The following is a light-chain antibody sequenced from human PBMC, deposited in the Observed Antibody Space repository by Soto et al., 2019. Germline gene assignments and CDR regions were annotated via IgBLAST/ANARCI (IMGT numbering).Light chain of an antibody. CDR2: DDS. V-gene: IGLV3-21*04. Sequence: SYELTQPPSVSVAPGKTASITRGGDEVGSESVHWYQQKPGQAPVLVIYDDSDRPSGIPERFSGSNSGNTATLTISRVEAGDEADYYCQLWDSSSDHSVFGGGTQLTVL. CDR1: EVGSES. CDR3: QLWDSSSDHSV. J-gene: IGLJ3*02.